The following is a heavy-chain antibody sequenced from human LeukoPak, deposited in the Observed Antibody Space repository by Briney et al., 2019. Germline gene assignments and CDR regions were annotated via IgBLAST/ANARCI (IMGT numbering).Heavy chain of an antibody. D-gene: IGHD3-10*01. Sequence: SETLSLTCAVYGGSFSGYYWSWIRQPPGKGLEWIGEINHSGSTNYNPSLKSRVTISVDTSKNQFSLKLSSVTAADTAVYYCARHGALWFGEFDAFDIWGQGTMVTVSS. CDR2: INHSGST. CDR3: ARHGALWFGEFDAFDI. CDR1: GGSFSGYY. V-gene: IGHV4-34*01. J-gene: IGHJ3*02.